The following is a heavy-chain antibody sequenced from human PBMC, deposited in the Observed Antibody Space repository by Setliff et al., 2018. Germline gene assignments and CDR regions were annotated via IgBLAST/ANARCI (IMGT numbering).Heavy chain of an antibody. Sequence: SETLSLTCTVSGDSISNYYWSWIRQPPGKGLEWIGYIHGRRSTNYNPSLKSRVTISVDTSNNQFSLNLNSVSAADTAVYYCAKIKPGGGSFDIWGQGTMVTVSS. CDR3: AKIKPGGGSFDI. J-gene: IGHJ3*02. CDR1: GDSISNYY. CDR2: IHGRRST. V-gene: IGHV4-59*08. D-gene: IGHD3-10*01.